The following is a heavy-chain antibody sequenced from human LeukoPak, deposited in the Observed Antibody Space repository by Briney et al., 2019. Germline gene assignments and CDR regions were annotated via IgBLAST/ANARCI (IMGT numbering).Heavy chain of an antibody. J-gene: IGHJ4*02. CDR2: INPSGGST. CDR1: GYTFNGYY. Sequence: GASVKVSCKASGYTFNGYYKHWVRQAPGQGLEWMGIINPSGGSTSYAQKFQGRVTMTRDMSTSTVYMELSSLRSEDTAVYYCARDPGIVGATTDGYYFDYWGQGTLVTVSS. CDR3: ARDPGIVGATTDGYYFDY. V-gene: IGHV1-46*02. D-gene: IGHD1-26*01.